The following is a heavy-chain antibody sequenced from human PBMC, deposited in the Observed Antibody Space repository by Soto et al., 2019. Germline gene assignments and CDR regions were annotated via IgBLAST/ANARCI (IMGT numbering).Heavy chain of an antibody. V-gene: IGHV3-23*01. CDR1: GFTFKYYA. D-gene: IGHD2-8*01. CDR3: ERESKWYGGQYFQD. CDR2: ISGSGDKT. Sequence: EVQLLQSGGGLAQPGTSLRLSCAASGFTFKYYAMTWVRQAPGKGLEWVSTISGSGDKTDYADSVKGRFRVSRDNSKDTLYLQMDSRRADDTALYYCERESKWYGGQYFQDWGQGTLVTVSS. J-gene: IGHJ1*01.